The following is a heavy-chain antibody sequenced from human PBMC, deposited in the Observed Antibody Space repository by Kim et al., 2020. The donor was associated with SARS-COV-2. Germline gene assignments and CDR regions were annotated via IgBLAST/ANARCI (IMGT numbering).Heavy chain of an antibody. CDR3: AREPRGSSSWIDY. CDR1: GYTFTGNY. CDR2: INLNSGGS. V-gene: IGHV1-2*06. J-gene: IGHJ4*02. D-gene: IGHD6-13*01. Sequence: ASVKVSCKASGYTFTGNYMHWVRQAPGQGLEWMGRINLNSGGSDYAQKFQGRVTMTRDTSITTAYVELRRLRSDDTAVYYCAREPRGSSSWIDYWGQGTLVTVSS.